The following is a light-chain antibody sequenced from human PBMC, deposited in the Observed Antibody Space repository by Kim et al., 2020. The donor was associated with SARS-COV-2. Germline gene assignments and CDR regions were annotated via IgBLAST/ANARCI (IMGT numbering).Light chain of an antibody. CDR1: QSVSSNY. CDR2: DAS. J-gene: IGKJ1*01. Sequence: DIVLTQSPGTLSLSPGERATLSCRASQSVSSNYLAWYQQKPGQAPRLLMYDASNRATGIPDRFSGSGSGTDFTLTISRLEPEDFAVYFCQQYGNSPWTFVQGTKVDIK. CDR3: QQYGNSPWT. V-gene: IGKV3-20*01.